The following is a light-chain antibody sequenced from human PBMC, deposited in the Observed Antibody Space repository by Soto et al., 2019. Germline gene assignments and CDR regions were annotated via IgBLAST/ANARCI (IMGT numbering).Light chain of an antibody. Sequence: QSALTQPASVSGSLGQSITVSCTGSTTDIGSYNYVSWYQQHPGGVPKLIIYNVSYRPSGVSDRFSGSKSGNTASLTISGLQAEDDSEYYCSSYTSRNTYVFGTATKLTVL. J-gene: IGLJ1*01. V-gene: IGLV2-14*03. CDR2: NVS. CDR3: SSYTSRNTYV. CDR1: TTDIGSYNY.